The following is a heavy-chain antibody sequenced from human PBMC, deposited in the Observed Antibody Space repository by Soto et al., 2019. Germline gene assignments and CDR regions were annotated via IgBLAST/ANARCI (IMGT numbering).Heavy chain of an antibody. V-gene: IGHV1-69*01. CDR1: GGTFSSYA. CDR2: IIPIFGTA. CDR3: ARDNYYYDSSGYPDAFDI. D-gene: IGHD3-22*01. Sequence: QVQLVQSGAEVKKPGSSVKVSCKASGGTFSSYAISWVRQAPGQGLEWMGGIIPIFGTANYAQKFQGRVTITADESTSTAYMELSSLRSEDTAVYYCARDNYYYDSSGYPDAFDIWGQGTMVTVSS. J-gene: IGHJ3*02.